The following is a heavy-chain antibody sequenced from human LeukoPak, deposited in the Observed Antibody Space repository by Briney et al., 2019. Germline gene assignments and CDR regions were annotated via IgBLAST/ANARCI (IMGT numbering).Heavy chain of an antibody. CDR1: GFTFSNYV. Sequence: QTGGSLRLSCAASGFTFSNYVMSWVRQAPGKGLEWVSGISGSGDSTYYADSVKGRFTISRDNSKNTLYLQMNSLRLEDTAAYYCAKIRAPSGWFNSDCWGQGTLVTVSS. CDR3: AKIRAPSGWFNSDC. D-gene: IGHD6-19*01. CDR2: ISGSGDST. V-gene: IGHV3-23*01. J-gene: IGHJ4*02.